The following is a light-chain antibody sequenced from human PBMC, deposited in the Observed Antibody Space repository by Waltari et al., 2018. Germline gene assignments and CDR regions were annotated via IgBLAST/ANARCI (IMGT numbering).Light chain of an antibody. Sequence: DIKMTQSPSTLSASVGDRVTITCRASQSTSTWLAWYQQKPGKAPKLLINKASSLQSGVPSRFSGSGSGTEFTLTISSLQPDDFATYYCQQYNSYSLTFGGGTKVEIK. CDR1: QSTSTW. J-gene: IGKJ4*01. CDR2: KAS. CDR3: QQYNSYSLT. V-gene: IGKV1-5*03.